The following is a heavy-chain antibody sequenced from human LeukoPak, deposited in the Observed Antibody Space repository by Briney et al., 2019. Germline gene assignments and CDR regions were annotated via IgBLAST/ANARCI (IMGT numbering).Heavy chain of an antibody. Sequence: VSVKVSCKVSGYTLTELSMHWVRQAPGKGLEWMGGFDPEDGETIYAQKFQGRVTMTEDTSTDTAYMELSSLRSEDTAVYYCATDQRIAVAGTELRYWGQGTLVTVSS. CDR3: ATDQRIAVAGTELRY. CDR2: FDPEDGET. CDR1: GYTLTELS. J-gene: IGHJ4*02. V-gene: IGHV1-24*01. D-gene: IGHD6-19*01.